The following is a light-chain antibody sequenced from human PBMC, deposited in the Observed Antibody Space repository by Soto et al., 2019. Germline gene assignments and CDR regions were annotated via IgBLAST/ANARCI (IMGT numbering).Light chain of an antibody. Sequence: DIVMTQSPDSLAVSRGERATINCKSSQSLLYSSNSKNYLAWYQRKSGQPPKLLIYWASTRESGVPDRFSGSGSGTDFTLTISSLQADDVAVYYCQQYLSIPRTFGQGTKVEIK. V-gene: IGKV4-1*01. CDR2: WAS. CDR1: QSLLYSSNSKNY. CDR3: QQYLSIPRT. J-gene: IGKJ1*01.